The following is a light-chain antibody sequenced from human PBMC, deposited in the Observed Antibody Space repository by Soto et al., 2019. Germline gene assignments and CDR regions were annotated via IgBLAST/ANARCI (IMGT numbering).Light chain of an antibody. Sequence: DIQMTQSPSTLSASVGDRVTITCRVSQSISSWLAWYQQKPGKAPKLLIYDASSLESGVPSRFSGSGSGTEFTLTISSLQPEDFATYYCQQSYSTPWTFGQGTKVDIK. V-gene: IGKV1-5*01. CDR2: DAS. CDR1: QSISSW. J-gene: IGKJ1*01. CDR3: QQSYSTPWT.